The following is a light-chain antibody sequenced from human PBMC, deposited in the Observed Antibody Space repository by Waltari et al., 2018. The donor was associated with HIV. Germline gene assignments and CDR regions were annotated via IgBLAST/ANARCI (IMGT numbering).Light chain of an antibody. CDR2: EDS. CDR1: NIGSKS. V-gene: IGLV3-21*02. Sequence: SYVLTQPTSVSVAPGQTARITCGGNNIGSKSVNWYQQKPGQAPVLVVDEDSDRPSGVPQRCAVSNSGNTATLSIGRGEAGEEADYYCQVGDSSSDHQVFVGGTKLTVL. CDR3: QVGDSSSDHQV. J-gene: IGLJ3*02.